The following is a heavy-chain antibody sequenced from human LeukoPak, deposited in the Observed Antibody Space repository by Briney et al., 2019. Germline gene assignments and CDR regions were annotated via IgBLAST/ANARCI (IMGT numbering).Heavy chain of an antibody. Sequence: PGGSLRLSCAASGFTFSSYAMSWVRQAPGKGLEWVSAISGSGGSTYYADPVKGRFTISRDNSKNTLYLQMNSLRAEDTAVYYCAKSRGYSYGYFDYWGQGTLVTVSS. CDR1: GFTFSSYA. CDR2: ISGSGGST. V-gene: IGHV3-23*01. J-gene: IGHJ4*02. CDR3: AKSRGYSYGYFDY. D-gene: IGHD5-18*01.